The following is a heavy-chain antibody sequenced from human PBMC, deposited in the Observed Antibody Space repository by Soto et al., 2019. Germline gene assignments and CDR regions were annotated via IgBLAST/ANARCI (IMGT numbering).Heavy chain of an antibody. D-gene: IGHD5-18*01. Sequence: SVKVSCKASGGTFSSYAISWVRQAPGQGLEWMGGIIPIFGTANYAQKFQGRVTITADESTSTAYMKLSSLRSEDTAVYYCARAARIQLWLRENGYWFDPWGQGTLVTVSS. V-gene: IGHV1-69*13. CDR1: GGTFSSYA. J-gene: IGHJ5*02. CDR3: ARAARIQLWLRENGYWFDP. CDR2: IIPIFGTA.